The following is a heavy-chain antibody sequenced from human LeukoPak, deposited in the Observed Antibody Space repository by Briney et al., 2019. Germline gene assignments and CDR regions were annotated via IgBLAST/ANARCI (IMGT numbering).Heavy chain of an antibody. D-gene: IGHD3-22*01. J-gene: IGHJ4*02. CDR2: IRYDGSNK. Sequence: GGSLRLSCAASGFTFSSYGMHWVRQAPGKGLEWVALIRYDGSNKYYADSVKGRFTISRDNSKNTLYLQVNSLRAEDTAVYYCANGEVYYYDSSGYYSGNYWGQGTLVTVSS. V-gene: IGHV3-30*02. CDR1: GFTFSSYG. CDR3: ANGEVYYYDSSGYYSGNY.